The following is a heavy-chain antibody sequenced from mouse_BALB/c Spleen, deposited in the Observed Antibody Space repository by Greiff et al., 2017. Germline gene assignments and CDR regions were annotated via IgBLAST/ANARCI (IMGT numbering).Heavy chain of an antibody. J-gene: IGHJ3*01. CDR3: AKPGLNYYGSSQFAY. CDR2: IWGDGST. D-gene: IGHD1-1*01. Sequence: VKLKESGPGLVAPSQSLSITCTVSGFSLTNSGVHWVRQSPGKGLEWLGVIWGDGSTNYNSAFKSRLSISKDNSKSQVFLKMNSLQTDDTARYYCAKPGLNYYGSSQFAYWGQGTLVTVSA. CDR1: GFSLTNSG. V-gene: IGHV2-6-6*01.